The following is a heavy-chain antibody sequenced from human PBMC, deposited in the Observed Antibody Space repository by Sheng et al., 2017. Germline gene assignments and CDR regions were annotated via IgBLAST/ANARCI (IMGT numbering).Heavy chain of an antibody. CDR1: GFTFRIYG. CDR2: ISYDGNNK. D-gene: IGHD5-12*01. Sequence: QVQLVESGGGVVQPGRSLRLSCAASGFTFRIYGMHWVRQAPGKGLEWVAVISYDGNNKYYADSVKGRFTISRDNSKNTLYLQMNSLRAEDTAVYYCVNMGLTEEMATIRGQHWGQGTLVTVSS. CDR3: VNMGLTEEMATIRGQH. J-gene: IGHJ1*01. V-gene: IGHV3-30*18.